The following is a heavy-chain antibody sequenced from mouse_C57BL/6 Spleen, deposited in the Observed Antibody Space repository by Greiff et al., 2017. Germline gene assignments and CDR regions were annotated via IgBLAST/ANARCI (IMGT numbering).Heavy chain of an antibody. Sequence: QVQLQQPGAELVRPGSSVKLSCKASGYTFTSYWMHWVKQRPIQGLEWIGNIDPSDSETHYNQKFKDKATLTVDKSSSTAYMQLSSLTSEDSAVYYCARRGVARGYYFDYWGQGTTLTVSS. J-gene: IGHJ2*01. CDR1: GYTFTSYW. CDR2: IDPSDSET. V-gene: IGHV1-52*01. CDR3: ARRGVARGYYFDY. D-gene: IGHD1-1*02.